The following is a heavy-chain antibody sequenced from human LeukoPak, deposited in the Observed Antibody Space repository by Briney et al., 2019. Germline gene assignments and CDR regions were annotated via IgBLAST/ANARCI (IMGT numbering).Heavy chain of an antibody. CDR3: ATRSIAAARVFDY. Sequence: PSGTLSLTCAVSGGSISSSNWWSWVRQPPGKGLEWIGEIYHSGSTNYNPSLKSRVTISVDKSKNQFSLKLSSVTAADTAVYYCATRSIAAARVFDYWGQGTLVTVSS. CDR2: IYHSGST. CDR1: GGSISSSNW. D-gene: IGHD6-13*01. V-gene: IGHV4-4*02. J-gene: IGHJ4*02.